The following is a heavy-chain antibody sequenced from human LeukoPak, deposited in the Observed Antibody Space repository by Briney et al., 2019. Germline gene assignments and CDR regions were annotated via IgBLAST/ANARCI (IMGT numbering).Heavy chain of an antibody. Sequence: ASLKVSCKASGYAFTGYCMHWVRQAPGQGLEWMGWINPNSGGTNYAQKFQGRVTMTRDTSINTVYMELSRLRSDDTAVYYCARSLSNWYSNWGQGTLVTVSS. CDR1: GYAFTGYC. CDR3: ARSLSNWYSN. CDR2: INPNSGGT. D-gene: IGHD6-13*01. V-gene: IGHV1-2*02. J-gene: IGHJ4*02.